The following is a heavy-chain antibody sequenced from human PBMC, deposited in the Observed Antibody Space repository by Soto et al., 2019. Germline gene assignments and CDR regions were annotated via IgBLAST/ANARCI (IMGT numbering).Heavy chain of an antibody. CDR1: GGSISSYY. D-gene: IGHD6-13*01. Sequence: SETLSLTCTVSGGSISSYYWSWIRQPPGKGLEWIGYIYYSGSTNYNPSLKSRVTVSVDTSKNQFSLKLSRLRSDDTAVYYCARPDSIAAAGRPFDYWGQGTLVTVS. V-gene: IGHV4-59*01. J-gene: IGHJ4*02. CDR3: ARPDSIAAAGRPFDY. CDR2: IYYSGST.